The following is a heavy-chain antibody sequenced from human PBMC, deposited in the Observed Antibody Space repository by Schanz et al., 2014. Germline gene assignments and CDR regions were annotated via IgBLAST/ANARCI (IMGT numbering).Heavy chain of an antibody. J-gene: IGHJ4*02. CDR2: ISGSGNTI. CDR3: ARRYSGRYCFDY. Sequence: EVQLVESGGGLVKPGGSLRLSCAASGFTFSRNSMDWVRQAPGKGLEWLSYISGSGNTIYYADSVKGRFTISRDNAKNSLSLQMDRLRDEDTAVYYCARRYSGRYCFDYWGQGTLVAVSS. V-gene: IGHV3-48*02. D-gene: IGHD1-26*01. CDR1: GFTFSRNS.